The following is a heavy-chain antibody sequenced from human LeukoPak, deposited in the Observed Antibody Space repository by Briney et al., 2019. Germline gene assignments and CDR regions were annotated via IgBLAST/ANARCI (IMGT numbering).Heavy chain of an antibody. J-gene: IGHJ4*02. CDR1: GFTFSSYS. D-gene: IGHD3-22*01. CDR3: ARVSVTYYYDSSGYYFDY. CDR2: ISSSSSYI. Sequence: GGSLRLSCAASGFTFSSYSMNWVRQAPGKGLEWVSSISSSSSYIYYADSVKGRFTISRDNAKNSLYLQMNSLRAEDMAVYYCARVSVTYYYDSSGYYFDYWGQGTLVTVSS. V-gene: IGHV3-21*01.